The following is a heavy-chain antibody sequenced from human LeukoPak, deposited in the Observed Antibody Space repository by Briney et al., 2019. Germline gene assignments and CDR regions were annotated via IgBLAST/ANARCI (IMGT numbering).Heavy chain of an antibody. D-gene: IGHD4-11*01. V-gene: IGHV4-59*06. CDR1: GGSMNNYY. J-gene: IGHJ6*02. CDR2: IYYSGST. CDR3: ARTVPYYYYGMDV. Sequence: SETLSLTCTVSGGSMNNYYWSWIRQHPGKGLEWIGYIYYSGSTYYNPSLKSRVTISVDTSKNQFSLKLSSVTAADTAVYYCARTVPYYYYGMDVWGQGTTVTVSS.